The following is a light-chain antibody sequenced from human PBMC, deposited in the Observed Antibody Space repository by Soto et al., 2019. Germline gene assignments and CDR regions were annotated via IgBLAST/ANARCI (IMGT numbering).Light chain of an antibody. Sequence: ETVLTQSPGTLSLSPGERATLSCRASQSVSSSYLVWYQQKPGQAPRLLIYGASSRATGIPDRFSGSGSGTDFTLTISRLEPEDFAVYYCQQYGSSPRTFGQGTKLEIK. CDR1: QSVSSSY. CDR2: GAS. J-gene: IGKJ2*01. CDR3: QQYGSSPRT. V-gene: IGKV3-20*01.